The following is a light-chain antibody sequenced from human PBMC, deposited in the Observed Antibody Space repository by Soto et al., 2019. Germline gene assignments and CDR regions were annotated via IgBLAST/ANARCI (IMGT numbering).Light chain of an antibody. Sequence: QSVLTQPASLSGSPGQSITISCTGTSSDVGSYKLVSWYQQHPGKAPKLMIYEGSKRPSGVSNRFSGSKSGNTASLTISGLQAEDEADYYCCSYAGSSTYVFGTGTKVTVL. CDR1: SSDVGSYKL. J-gene: IGLJ1*01. V-gene: IGLV2-23*01. CDR3: CSYAGSSTYV. CDR2: EGS.